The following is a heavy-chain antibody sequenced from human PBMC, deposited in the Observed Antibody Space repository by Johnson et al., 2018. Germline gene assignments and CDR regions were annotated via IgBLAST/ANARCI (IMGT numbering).Heavy chain of an antibody. CDR1: GFTFSSYW. V-gene: IGHV3-7*01. CDR2: IKQDGNEK. J-gene: IGHJ6*02. Sequence: VQLVQSGGGLVKPGGSLRLSCAASGFTFSSYWMSWVRQTPGKGLEWVANIKQDGNEKYYVDSVKGRFIISRDNAKNSLYLQMNSLRAEDTAVYYWEKPLVPGARRGMDVWGQGTTVTVSS. D-gene: IGHD2-2*01. CDR3: EKPLVPGARRGMDV.